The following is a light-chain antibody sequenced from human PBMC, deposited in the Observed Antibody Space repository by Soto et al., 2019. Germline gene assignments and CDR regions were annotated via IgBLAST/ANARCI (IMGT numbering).Light chain of an antibody. Sequence: DIQMTQSPSTLSASVGDRVSITCRASQNINSWLAWYQQKPGKAPKLLIYKASSLQSGVPSRFSGSGSGTEFTLTISSLQPDDFATYHCQQYNPWYTFGQGTKLEIK. CDR2: KAS. CDR1: QNINSW. CDR3: QQYNPWYT. V-gene: IGKV1-5*03. J-gene: IGKJ2*01.